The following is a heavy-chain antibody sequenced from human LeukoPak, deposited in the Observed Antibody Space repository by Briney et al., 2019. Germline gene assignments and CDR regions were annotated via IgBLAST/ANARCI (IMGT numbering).Heavy chain of an antibody. CDR3: ASLRWAALGPSD. D-gene: IGHD5-12*01. CDR2: ISSGGTT. Sequence: GGSLRLSCAASGFNVSSIYMSWVRQAPGMGLEWVSLISSGGTTYYADSVKGRFTISRHSSKNTLYLQMNSLRAEDTAIYYCASLRWAALGPSDWGQGTLVTVSS. V-gene: IGHV3-53*04. CDR1: GFNVSSIY. J-gene: IGHJ4*02.